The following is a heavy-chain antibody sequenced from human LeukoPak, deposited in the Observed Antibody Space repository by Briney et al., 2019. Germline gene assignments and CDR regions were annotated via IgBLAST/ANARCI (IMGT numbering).Heavy chain of an antibody. V-gene: IGHV4-59*01. CDR2: IYYSGST. CDR3: ARGDERIAAAGTFDY. CDR1: VGSISSYY. J-gene: IGHJ4*02. D-gene: IGHD6-13*01. Sequence: PSETLSLTSTVSVGSISSYYRSWIRERPGKGLERIGYIYYSGSTNYNPSPKSRVTISVDTSKNQFSLKLSSVTAADTAVYYCARGDERIAAAGTFDYWGQGTLVTVSS.